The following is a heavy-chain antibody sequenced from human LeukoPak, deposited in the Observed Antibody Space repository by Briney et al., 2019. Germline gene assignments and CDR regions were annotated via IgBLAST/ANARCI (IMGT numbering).Heavy chain of an antibody. Sequence: GGSLRLSCAAPGFTFSSYGMSWVRQAPGKGLEWVSAISGSGGSTYYADSVKGRFTISRDNSKNTLYLQMNSLRAEDTAVYYCASFEGDKIVGAIDYWGQGTLVTVSS. CDR3: ASFEGDKIVGAIDY. D-gene: IGHD1-26*01. J-gene: IGHJ4*02. V-gene: IGHV3-23*01. CDR2: ISGSGGST. CDR1: GFTFSSYG.